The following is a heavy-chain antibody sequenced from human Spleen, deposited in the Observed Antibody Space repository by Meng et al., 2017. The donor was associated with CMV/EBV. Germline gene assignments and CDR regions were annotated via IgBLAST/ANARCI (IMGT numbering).Heavy chain of an antibody. CDR2: ISSSSSTI. V-gene: IGHV3-48*04. J-gene: IGHJ6*02. D-gene: IGHD3-16*01. CDR1: GFTFSSYS. CDR3: AKARTGGSGYYYYYGLDV. Sequence: GGSLRLSCAASGFTFSSYSMNWVRQAPGKGLEWVSYISSSSSTIYYADSVKGRFTISRDNAKNSLYLQMNSLRAEDTAVYYCAKARTGGSGYYYYYGLDVWGQGTTVTVSS.